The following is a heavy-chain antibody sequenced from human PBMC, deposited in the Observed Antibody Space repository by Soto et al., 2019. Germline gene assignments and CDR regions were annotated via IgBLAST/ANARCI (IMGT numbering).Heavy chain of an antibody. Sequence: EVQLLESGGGLVQPGGSLRLSCAASGFTFSSYAMSWVRQAPGKGLEWVSAISGSGGSTYYADSVKGRFTISRDHSKNTLDLQMNSLRAEDTAVYYCAKGGAYGDPHFDAFDIWGQGTMVTVSS. CDR2: ISGSGGST. D-gene: IGHD4-17*01. V-gene: IGHV3-23*01. CDR3: AKGGAYGDPHFDAFDI. J-gene: IGHJ3*02. CDR1: GFTFSSYA.